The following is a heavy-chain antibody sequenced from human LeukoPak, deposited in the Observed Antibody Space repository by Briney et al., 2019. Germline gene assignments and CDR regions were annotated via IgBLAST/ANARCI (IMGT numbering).Heavy chain of an antibody. Sequence: GRSLRLSCAASGFTFSDYYISWIRQAPGKGLEWVSYISSSGSTIYYADSVKGRFTISRDNAKNSLYLQMNSLRAEDTAVYYCARDPGRWLQFRFFDYWGQGTLVTVSS. CDR2: ISSSGSTI. CDR1: GFTFSDYY. J-gene: IGHJ4*02. CDR3: ARDPGRWLQFRFFDY. D-gene: IGHD5-24*01. V-gene: IGHV3-11*01.